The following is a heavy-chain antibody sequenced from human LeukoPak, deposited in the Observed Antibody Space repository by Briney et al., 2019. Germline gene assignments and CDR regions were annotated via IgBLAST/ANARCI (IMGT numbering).Heavy chain of an antibody. CDR2: INHRGNT. D-gene: IGHD4-17*01. J-gene: IGHJ4*02. CDR3: ARGDATSVTRFRPRPYLDY. Sequence: TSETLSLTCTVSGGSISSYYWNWIRQPPGKGLEWIGEINHRGNTNYNPSLKSRVTMSVDTSKNQFSLELRSVTAADTAVYYCARGDATSVTRFRPRPYLDYWGQGTLVTVSS. V-gene: IGHV4-34*01. CDR1: GGSISSYY.